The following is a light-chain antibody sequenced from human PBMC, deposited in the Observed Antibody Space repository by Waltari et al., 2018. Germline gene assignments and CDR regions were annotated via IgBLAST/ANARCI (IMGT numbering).Light chain of an antibody. V-gene: IGKV3-15*01. CDR1: QSGSSY. Sequence: EIVMTQSPATLSVSPGERATLSCRASQSGSSYLAWYQQKPGQPPRLLIYGASTRATGVPARFSGSGSGTEFTLTISSLQSEDFAVYYCQQNMNWITFGQGTRLEIK. CDR2: GAS. J-gene: IGKJ5*01. CDR3: QQNMNWIT.